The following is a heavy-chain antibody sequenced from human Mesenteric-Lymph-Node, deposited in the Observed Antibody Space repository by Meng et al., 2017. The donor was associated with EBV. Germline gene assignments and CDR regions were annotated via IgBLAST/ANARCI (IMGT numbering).Heavy chain of an antibody. CDR3: ARVGRFLGPTDY. D-gene: IGHD3-3*01. Sequence: EVQLVESGGGLVKPGGSLSLSCAASGFTFSSYSMNWVRQAPGKGLEWVSSISSSSSYIYYADSMKGRFTISRDNAKNSLYLQMNSLRAEDTAVYYCARVGRFLGPTDYWGQGTLVTVSS. CDR1: GFTFSSYS. J-gene: IGHJ4*02. CDR2: ISSSSSYI. V-gene: IGHV3-21*01.